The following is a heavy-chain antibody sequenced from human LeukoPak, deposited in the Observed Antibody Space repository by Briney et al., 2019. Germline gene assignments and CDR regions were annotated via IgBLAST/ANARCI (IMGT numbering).Heavy chain of an antibody. CDR2: INSDGSTT. D-gene: IGHD3-9*01. CDR1: GFTFSSHW. V-gene: IGHV3-74*01. J-gene: IGHJ4*02. CDR3: AKVRLRYFDWSTFDY. Sequence: GGSLRLSCAASGFTFSSHWMHWVRQAPGKGLMWVSRINSDGSTTSYADSVKGRFTISRDNAKNTLYLQMNSLRAEDTAVYYCAKVRLRYFDWSTFDYWGQGTLVTVSS.